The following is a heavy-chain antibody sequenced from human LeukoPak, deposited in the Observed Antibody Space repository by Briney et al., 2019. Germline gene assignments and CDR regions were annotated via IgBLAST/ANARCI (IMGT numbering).Heavy chain of an antibody. Sequence: ASVKVSCKASGHTFTGYYMHWVRQAPGQGLEWMGRINPNSGGANYAQKFQGRVTMTRDTSISIVYMELSRLRSDDTAVYYCARDFGDGYNSYYFDYWGQGTLVTVSS. V-gene: IGHV1-2*06. CDR1: GHTFTGYY. CDR3: ARDFGDGYNSYYFDY. J-gene: IGHJ4*02. D-gene: IGHD5-24*01. CDR2: INPNSGGA.